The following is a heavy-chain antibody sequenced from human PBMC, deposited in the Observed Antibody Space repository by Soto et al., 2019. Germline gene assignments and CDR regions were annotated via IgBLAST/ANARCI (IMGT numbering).Heavy chain of an antibody. CDR3: ASRLGYGYAMDV. V-gene: IGHV4-39*01. J-gene: IGHJ6*02. D-gene: IGHD5-12*01. Sequence: QLQLQQSGPGLVKPSETLSLSCSVSGDSISSGGYYWVWIRQPRGKGLEWIGSIYYDGNTFYNASLNSRLTISRDTSKNQFSLKLSSVTAADTAVYYCASRLGYGYAMDVWGQGTTVTVSS. CDR2: IYYDGNT. CDR1: GDSISSGGYY.